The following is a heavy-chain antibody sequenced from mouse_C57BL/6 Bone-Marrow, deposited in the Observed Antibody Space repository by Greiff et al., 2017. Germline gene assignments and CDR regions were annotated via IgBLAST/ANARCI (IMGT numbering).Heavy chain of an antibody. CDR3: AGLHDNDY. J-gene: IGHJ2*01. D-gene: IGHD1-3*01. CDR2: IYPGDGDT. CDR1: GYAFSSSW. Sequence: QVQLQQSGPELVKPGASVKISCKASGYAFSSSWMNWVKQRPGKGLEWIGRIYPGDGDTNYNGKFKGKATLTADKSSSTAYMQLSSLTSEDSAVYFCAGLHDNDYWGQGTTRTVSS. V-gene: IGHV1-82*01.